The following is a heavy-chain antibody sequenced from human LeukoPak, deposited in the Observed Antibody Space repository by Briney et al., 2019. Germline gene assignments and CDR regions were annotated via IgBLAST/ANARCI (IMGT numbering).Heavy chain of an antibody. V-gene: IGHV1-69*05. J-gene: IGHJ4*02. Sequence: ASVKVSCKASGGTFSSYAISWVRQAPGQGLEWMGGIIPIFGTANYAQKFQGRATITTDESASTAYMELSSLRSEDTAVYYCARDGVRLTAVAAPWYFDYWGQGTLVTVSS. D-gene: IGHD6-19*01. CDR3: ARDGVRLTAVAAPWYFDY. CDR1: GGTFSSYA. CDR2: IIPIFGTA.